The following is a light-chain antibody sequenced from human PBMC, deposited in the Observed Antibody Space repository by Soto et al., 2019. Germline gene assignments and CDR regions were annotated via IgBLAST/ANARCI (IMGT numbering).Light chain of an antibody. J-gene: IGKJ5*01. Sequence: EIVLTQSPGTLSLSPGERATLSCRASQSVSSSYLAWYQQKPGQAPRLLIYGASSRATGIPDRFSGSESGTDFTLTVSRLEPEYFAVYYCQQYGSSPQTFGRGTRLEIK. V-gene: IGKV3-20*01. CDR3: QQYGSSPQT. CDR2: GAS. CDR1: QSVSSSY.